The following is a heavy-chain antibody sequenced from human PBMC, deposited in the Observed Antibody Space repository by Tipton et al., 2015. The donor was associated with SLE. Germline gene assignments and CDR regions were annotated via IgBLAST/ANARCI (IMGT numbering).Heavy chain of an antibody. CDR3: ARGDRGNYFDY. D-gene: IGHD2-15*01. Sequence: LRLSCAVSGGSISSSSYYWGWIRQPPGKGLEWIGSIYYSGSTNYNPSLKSRVTISVGTSKNQFSLKLSSVTAADTAVYYCARGDRGNYFDYWGQGTLVTVSA. J-gene: IGHJ4*02. V-gene: IGHV4-39*07. CDR1: GGSISSSSYY. CDR2: IYYSGST.